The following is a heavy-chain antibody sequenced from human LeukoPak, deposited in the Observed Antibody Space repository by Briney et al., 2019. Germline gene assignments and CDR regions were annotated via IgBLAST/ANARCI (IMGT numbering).Heavy chain of an antibody. CDR1: GGSISSGGYY. V-gene: IGHV4-31*03. D-gene: IGHD3-22*01. CDR2: IYYSEST. J-gene: IGHJ4*02. CDR3: ARESHYYDSSGYPDY. Sequence: SETLSLTCTFSGGSISSGGYYWSWIRQHPGKGLEWIGYIYYSESTYYNPSLKSRVTISVDTSKYQFSLKPSSVTAADTAVYYCARESHYYDSSGYPDYWGQGTLVTVSS.